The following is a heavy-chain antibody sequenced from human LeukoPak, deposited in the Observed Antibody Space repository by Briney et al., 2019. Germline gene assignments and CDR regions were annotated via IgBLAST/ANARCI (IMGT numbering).Heavy chain of an antibody. V-gene: IGHV5-51*01. D-gene: IGHD3-22*01. J-gene: IGHJ4*02. CDR3: ARSNYYYSSAYPDY. Sequence: GESLKISCKGSGYSFTTYWIGWVRQMPGKGLEWVGIIYPGDSYTIDRPSFQRQVTISADMYIRTAYLQWSSLKASDTAMYYCARSNYYYSSAYPDYWGQRTLVTVSS. CDR1: GYSFTTYW. CDR2: IYPGDSYT.